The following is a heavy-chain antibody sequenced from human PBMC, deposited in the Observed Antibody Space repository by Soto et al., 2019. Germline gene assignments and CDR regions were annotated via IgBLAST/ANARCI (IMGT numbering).Heavy chain of an antibody. CDR1: GYTFVDYA. V-gene: IGHV1-3*01. D-gene: IGHD5-12*01. CDR3: SREAIVAENWFDP. J-gene: IGHJ5*02. Sequence: QVKLVQSGAEVKRPGASVKVSCMASGYTFVDYALHWVRQAPGQGLEWVGLLNPNTGNIKYSHTFEDRVSITRATATSTAYMELRGLRSEDTAVYFCSREAIVAENWFDPWGQGTLVTVS. CDR2: LNPNTGNI.